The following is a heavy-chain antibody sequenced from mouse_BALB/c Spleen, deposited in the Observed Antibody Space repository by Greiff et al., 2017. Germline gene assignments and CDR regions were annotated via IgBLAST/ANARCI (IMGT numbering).Heavy chain of an antibody. Sequence: QVTLKECGPGILQPSQTLSLTCSFSGFSLSTSGMGVSWIRQPSGKGLEWLAHIYWDDDKRYNPSLKSRLTISKDTSRNQVFLKITSVDTADTATYYCARSNGNYEPWFAYWGQGTLVTVSA. V-gene: IGHV8-12*01. D-gene: IGHD2-1*01. CDR3: ARSNGNYEPWFAY. J-gene: IGHJ3*01. CDR1: GFSLSTSGMG. CDR2: IYWDDDK.